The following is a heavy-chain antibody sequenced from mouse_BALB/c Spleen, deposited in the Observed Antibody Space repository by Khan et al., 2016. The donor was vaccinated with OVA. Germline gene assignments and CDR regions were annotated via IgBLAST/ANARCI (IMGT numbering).Heavy chain of an antibody. CDR3: DRAYCGNYRKAMGF. Sequence: QVQLKESGPGLVAPSQSLSITCTVSGFSLTGYGVNWVRQPPGKGLEWLGMIWGDGSTDYNSALKSRLSISKDNSKSQVFLKMNSLQNDDTVRYSRDRAYCGNYRKAMGFWGQGTSVTV. D-gene: IGHD2-10*01. CDR2: IWGDGST. V-gene: IGHV2-6-7*01. J-gene: IGHJ4*01. CDR1: GFSLTGYG.